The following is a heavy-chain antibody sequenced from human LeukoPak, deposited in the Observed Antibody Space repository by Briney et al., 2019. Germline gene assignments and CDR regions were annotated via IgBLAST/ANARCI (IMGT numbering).Heavy chain of an antibody. V-gene: IGHV4-39*01. J-gene: IGHJ3*02. CDR2: IYYSGST. CDR1: GGSISSSSYY. CDR3: ASYGSSGYKGAFDI. Sequence: SETLSLTCTVSGGSISSSSYYWGWIRQPPGKGLEWIGSIYYSGSTYYNPSLKSRVTISVDTSKNQFSLKPSSVTAADTAVYYCASYGSSGYKGAFDIWGQGTMVTVSS. D-gene: IGHD3-22*01.